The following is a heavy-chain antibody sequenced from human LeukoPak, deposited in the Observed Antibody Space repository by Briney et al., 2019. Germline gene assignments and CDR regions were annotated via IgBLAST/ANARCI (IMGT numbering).Heavy chain of an antibody. D-gene: IGHD6-13*01. J-gene: IGHJ4*02. Sequence: PGGSLRLSCAASGFTFSDYHMSWIRQAPGKGLEWVSYISSSGSTIYYADSVKGRFTISRDNAKNSLYLQMDSLRAEDTAVYYCASGFDYSIAAADYWGQGTLVTVSS. CDR2: ISSSGSTI. CDR1: GFTFSDYH. CDR3: ASGFDYSIAAADY. V-gene: IGHV3-11*01.